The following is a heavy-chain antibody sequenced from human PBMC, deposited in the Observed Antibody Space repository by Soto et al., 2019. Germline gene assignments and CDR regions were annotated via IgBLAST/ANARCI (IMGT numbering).Heavy chain of an antibody. Sequence: GESLKISCKGSGYSFTTCWIGWVRQMPGKGLEWMGVIYPGDSDIRFSPSFQGQVTISADMSLSTAYLQWSSLRVSDTAMYYCARQAYHYDTNSFGYWGQGTLVTVSS. V-gene: IGHV5-51*01. J-gene: IGHJ4*02. D-gene: IGHD3-22*01. CDR1: GYSFTTCW. CDR2: IYPGDSDI. CDR3: ARQAYHYDTNSFGY.